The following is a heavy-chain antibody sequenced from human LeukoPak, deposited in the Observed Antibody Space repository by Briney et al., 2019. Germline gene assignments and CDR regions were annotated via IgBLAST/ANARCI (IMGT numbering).Heavy chain of an antibody. CDR2: ISAYNGNT. J-gene: IGHJ4*02. CDR1: GYTFTSYG. D-gene: IGHD2-2*01. V-gene: IGHV1-18*01. Sequence: WASVKVSCKASGYTFTSYGISWVRQAPGQGLEWMGWISAYNGNTNYAQKLQGRVTMTTDTSTSTAYMELRSLRSDDTAVYYCARFNLVCSSTSCYGDYWGQGTLVTVSS. CDR3: ARFNLVCSSTSCYGDY.